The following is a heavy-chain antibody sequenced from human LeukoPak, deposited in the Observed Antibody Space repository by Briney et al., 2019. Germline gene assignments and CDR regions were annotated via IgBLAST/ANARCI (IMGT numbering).Heavy chain of an antibody. CDR1: GITFSGYW. J-gene: IGHJ4*02. Sequence: PGGSLRLSCTASGITFSGYWMNCVRQAPGKGLVWVSRIGSDGGSTTYADSVKGRFTISRDNAKNTLYLQMTSLRAEDTAVYYCARGGSGNFYYWGQRTLVTVSS. CDR3: ARGGSGNFYY. D-gene: IGHD1-26*01. V-gene: IGHV3-74*03. CDR2: IGSDGGST.